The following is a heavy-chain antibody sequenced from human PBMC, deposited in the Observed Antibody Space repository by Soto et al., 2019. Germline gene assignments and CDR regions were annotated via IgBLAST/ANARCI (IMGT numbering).Heavy chain of an antibody. J-gene: IGHJ4*02. V-gene: IGHV1-69*13. D-gene: IGHD5-12*01. Sequence: GASVKVSCKASGSTFSSYAISWVRQAPGQRLEWMGGIIPIFGTANYAQKFQGRVTITADESTSTAYMELSSLRSEDTAVYYCARAQRGYSGYDYGTSDYWGQGTLVTVSS. CDR3: ARAQRGYSGYDYGTSDY. CDR1: GSTFSSYA. CDR2: IIPIFGTA.